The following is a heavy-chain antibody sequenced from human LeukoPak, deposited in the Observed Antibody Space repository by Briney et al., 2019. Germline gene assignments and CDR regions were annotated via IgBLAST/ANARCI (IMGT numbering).Heavy chain of an antibody. J-gene: IGHJ4*02. V-gene: IGHV4-34*01. Sequence: PSETLSLTCAVYGGSFSGYYWSWIRQPPGKGLEWIGEINHSGSTNYNPSLKSRVTISVDTSKNQFSLKLSSVTAADTAVYYCARFFAYESIAARQDGYWGQGTLVTVSS. CDR2: INHSGST. CDR3: ARFFAYESIAARQDGY. CDR1: GGSFSGYY. D-gene: IGHD6-6*01.